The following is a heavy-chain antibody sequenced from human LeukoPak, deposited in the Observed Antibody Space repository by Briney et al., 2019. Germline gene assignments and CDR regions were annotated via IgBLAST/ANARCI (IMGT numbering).Heavy chain of an antibody. D-gene: IGHD6-13*01. CDR2: FHTSGTT. V-gene: IGHV4-4*07. CDR3: ARDPFRSSFDI. CDR1: GGSVTPHH. J-gene: IGHJ4*02. Sequence: SETLSLTCTVSGGSVTPHHWTWIRQPAGKGLEWIGRFHTSGTTNYNPSLQGRVTVSVDASKTQLTLKMTSATAADAGVYFCARDPFRSSFDIWGQGILVTVSS.